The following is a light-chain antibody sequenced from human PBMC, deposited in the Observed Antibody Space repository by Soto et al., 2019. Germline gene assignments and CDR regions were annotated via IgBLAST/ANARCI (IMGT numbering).Light chain of an antibody. Sequence: EIVMTQSPATLSVSPGERATLSCRASQSVSTTVAWYQQKPGQAPRLLIYDASTRATGVPARFSGSGSGTDFTLTVTSLQSEDFGVYYCQQYKDWPTTFGQGTKVEIQ. CDR1: QSVSTT. CDR2: DAS. V-gene: IGKV3-15*01. CDR3: QQYKDWPTT. J-gene: IGKJ1*01.